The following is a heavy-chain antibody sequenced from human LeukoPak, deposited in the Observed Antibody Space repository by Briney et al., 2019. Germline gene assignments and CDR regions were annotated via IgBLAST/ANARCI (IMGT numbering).Heavy chain of an antibody. CDR3: ARDASSITPLE. J-gene: IGHJ4*02. V-gene: IGHV3-30-3*01. CDR1: GFSFRSYS. CDR2: ISYDENNK. D-gene: IGHD2-15*01. Sequence: GGSLRLSCAASGFSFRSYSMHWVRQAPGRGPEWVAVISYDENNKYYADSVKGRFTISRDNSKNTLYLQMNSLRAEDTAVYYCARDASSITPLEWGQGTLVTVSS.